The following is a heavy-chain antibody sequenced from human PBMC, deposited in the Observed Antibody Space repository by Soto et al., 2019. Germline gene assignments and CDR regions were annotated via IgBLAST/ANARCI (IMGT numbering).Heavy chain of an antibody. V-gene: IGHV1-69*01. Sequence: QVQLVQSGAEVKKPGSSVNVSCKASGGTFSSYTITWVRQAPGQGLEWMGGITPMFGTPNYAKKFRGRVTITADESTSTAYMELSSLRSEDTAMYFCARDGTLYDSRAYYYLYWGQGTLVTVSS. CDR1: GGTFSSYT. CDR3: ARDGTLYDSRAYYYLY. CDR2: ITPMFGTP. J-gene: IGHJ4*02. D-gene: IGHD3-22*01.